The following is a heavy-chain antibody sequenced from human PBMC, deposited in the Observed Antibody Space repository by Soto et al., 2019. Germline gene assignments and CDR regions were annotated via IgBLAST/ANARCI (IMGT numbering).Heavy chain of an antibody. J-gene: IGHJ5*02. CDR3: ARAGVATIYPGNNWLDP. CDR2: IYYSGST. Sequence: SETLSLTCAVYGASISGCCWCWLSHHPGKGLEWIGYIYYSGSTYYNPSLKSRVTISVDTSKNQFSLNLSSVTAADTAMYYCARAGVATIYPGNNWLDPWGQGTLVTVSS. V-gene: IGHV4-30-4*08. CDR1: GASISGCC. D-gene: IGHD5-12*01.